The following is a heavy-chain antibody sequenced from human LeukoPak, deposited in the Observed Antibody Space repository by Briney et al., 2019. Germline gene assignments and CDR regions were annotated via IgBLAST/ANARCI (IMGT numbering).Heavy chain of an antibody. J-gene: IGHJ4*02. V-gene: IGHV4-34*01. CDR1: GGSFSGYY. Sequence: SETLSLTCGVYGGSFSGYYWSWIRQPPGKGLEWIGEMNHSGSTNYNPSLKSRVTISVDTSKNQFSLKLSSVTAADTAVYYCARAIVVPTAPPYYFDYWGQGTLVTVSS. CDR3: ARAIVVPTAPPYYFDY. D-gene: IGHD2-2*01. CDR2: MNHSGST.